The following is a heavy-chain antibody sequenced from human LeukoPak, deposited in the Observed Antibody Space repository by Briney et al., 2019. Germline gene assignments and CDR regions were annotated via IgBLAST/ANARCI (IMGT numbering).Heavy chain of an antibody. CDR2: INHSGST. CDR3: ARAIRYKRYLDV. Sequence: PSETLSLTCAVYGGSFSGYYWSWIRQPPGKGLEWIGEINHSGSTNYNPSLKSRVTISVDTSKNQFSLKLSSVTAADTAVYYCARAIRYKRYLDVWGKGTTVTVSS. V-gene: IGHV4-34*01. CDR1: GGSFSGYY. J-gene: IGHJ6*04. D-gene: IGHD3-16*02.